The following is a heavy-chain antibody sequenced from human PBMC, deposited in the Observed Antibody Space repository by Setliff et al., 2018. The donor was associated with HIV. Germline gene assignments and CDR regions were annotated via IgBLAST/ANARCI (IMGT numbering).Heavy chain of an antibody. CDR3: ARDLDIVVVVAATEYGMDV. J-gene: IGHJ6*02. Sequence: YTFTGYYMHWVRQAPGQGLEWMGWINPNSGGTNYAQKFQGRVTMTRDTSISTAYMELSRLRSDDTAVYYCARDLDIVVVVAATEYGMDVWGQGTTVTVSS. D-gene: IGHD2-15*01. V-gene: IGHV1-2*02. CDR1: YTFTGYY. CDR2: INPNSGGT.